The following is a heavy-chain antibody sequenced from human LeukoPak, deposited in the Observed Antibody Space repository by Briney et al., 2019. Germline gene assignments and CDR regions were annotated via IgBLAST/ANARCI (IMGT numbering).Heavy chain of an antibody. CDR3: ATGLSWYQLLFYYGMDV. D-gene: IGHD2-2*01. CDR2: VVPEDGET. Sequence: ASVKDSCKDPVYTLTVLSRYWVRQALRKGRERRVGVVPEDGETSHAQKLQGRDTMNEDTSTDTAYMELSSLRSDDTAVYYCATGLSWYQLLFYYGMDVWGQGTTVTVSS. V-gene: IGHV1-24*01. CDR1: VYTLTVLS. J-gene: IGHJ6*02.